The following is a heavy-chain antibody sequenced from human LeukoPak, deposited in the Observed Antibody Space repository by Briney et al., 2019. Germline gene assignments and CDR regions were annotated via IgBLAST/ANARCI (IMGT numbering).Heavy chain of an antibody. V-gene: IGHV3-23*01. CDR2: ISGSGGST. CDR1: GFTFSSYA. D-gene: IGHD2-15*01. Sequence: PGGSLRLSXAASGFTFSSYAMSWVRQAPGKGLEWVSAISGSGGSTYYADSMKGRFTISRDNSKNTLYLQMNSLRAEDTAVYYCAKAYCSGGSCPNWFGPWGQGTLVTVSS. CDR3: AKAYCSGGSCPNWFGP. J-gene: IGHJ5*02.